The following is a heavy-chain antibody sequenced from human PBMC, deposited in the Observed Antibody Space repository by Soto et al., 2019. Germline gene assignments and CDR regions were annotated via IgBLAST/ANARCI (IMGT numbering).Heavy chain of an antibody. CDR2: INHRGST. CDR3: ARRARIVVVPAAIVGNWFDP. D-gene: IGHD2-2*02. J-gene: IGHJ5*02. V-gene: IGHV4-34*01. CDR1: GGSFSGYY. Sequence: SETLSLTCAVYGGSFSGYYWSWIRQPPGKGLEWIGEINHRGSTNYNPSLKSRVTISVDTSKNQFSLKLSSVTAADTAVYYCARRARIVVVPAAIVGNWFDPWGQGTLVTVSS.